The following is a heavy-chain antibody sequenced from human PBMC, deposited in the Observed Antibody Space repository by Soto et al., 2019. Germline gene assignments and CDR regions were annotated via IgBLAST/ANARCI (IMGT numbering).Heavy chain of an antibody. CDR2: ISSSSSTI. CDR1: GFTFSSYI. Sequence: PGGSLRLSCAASGFTFSSYIMNWVRQAPGKGLEWVSYISSSSSTIYYADNVKGRFTISRDNAKNSLYLQMNSLRDEDMAVYYCARGLRGSSSGWYYYYGMDVWGQGTTVTVSS. CDR3: ARGLRGSSSGWYYYYGMDV. V-gene: IGHV3-48*02. D-gene: IGHD6-6*01. J-gene: IGHJ6*02.